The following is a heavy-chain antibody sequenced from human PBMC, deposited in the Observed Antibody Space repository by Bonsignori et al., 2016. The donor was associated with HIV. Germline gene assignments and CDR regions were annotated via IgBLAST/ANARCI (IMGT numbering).Heavy chain of an antibody. D-gene: IGHD3-16*01. CDR3: ARGGIGLPFDY. J-gene: IGHJ4*02. CDR1: GGSISSDGYS. V-gene: IGHV4-30-2*01. CDR2: IYHSGDS. Sequence: QLQLQESGAGLVKPSQTLSLTCAVSGGSISSDGYSWSWIRQPPGKGLEWIGYIYHSGDSYYNPSLKSRVNISLDKSRKHFSLRLTSVTAADTAVYYCARGGIGLPFDYWGQGTLVTVS.